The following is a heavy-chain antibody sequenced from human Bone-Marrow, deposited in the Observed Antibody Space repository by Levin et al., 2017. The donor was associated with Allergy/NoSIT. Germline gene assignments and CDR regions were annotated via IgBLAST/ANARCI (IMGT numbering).Heavy chain of an antibody. CDR3: AKSPYDWHCPYDC. Sequence: PGESLKISCAASGFTFSNYALSWVRQTPGKGLECVSTITATGDTTYYADSVKGRFTVSRDNSQNSLYLEMNNLRADDTALYYCAKSPYDWHCPYDCWGQGTLVTVSS. J-gene: IGHJ4*02. V-gene: IGHV3-23*01. CDR1: GFTFSNYA. D-gene: IGHD1-7*01. CDR2: ITATGDTT.